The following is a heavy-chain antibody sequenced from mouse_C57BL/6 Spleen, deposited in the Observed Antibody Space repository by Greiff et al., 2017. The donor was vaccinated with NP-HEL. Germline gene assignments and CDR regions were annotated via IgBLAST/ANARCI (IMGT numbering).Heavy chain of an antibody. CDR3: ARADYDYAWFAY. Sequence: EVQRVESGGGLVQPGGSLKLSCAASGFTFSDYYMYWVRQTPEKRLEWVAYISNGGGSTYYPDTVKGRFTISRDNAKNTLYLQMSRLKSEDTAMYYCARADYDYAWFAYWGQGTLVTVSA. CDR2: ISNGGGST. J-gene: IGHJ3*01. CDR1: GFTFSDYY. D-gene: IGHD2-4*01. V-gene: IGHV5-12*01.